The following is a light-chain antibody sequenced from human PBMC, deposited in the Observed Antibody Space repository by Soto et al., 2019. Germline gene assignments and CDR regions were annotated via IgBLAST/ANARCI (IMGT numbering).Light chain of an antibody. CDR3: QQYNNWPRT. CDR1: RSVDTD. Sequence: EIVLTQSPGTLSLSPGERATLSCRASRSVDTDLAWYQQKPGQAPRLLIYGASTRATGIPARFSGSGSGTEFTLTISSLQSEDFAVYYCQQYNNWPRTFGQGTKVDIK. V-gene: IGKV3-15*01. J-gene: IGKJ1*01. CDR2: GAS.